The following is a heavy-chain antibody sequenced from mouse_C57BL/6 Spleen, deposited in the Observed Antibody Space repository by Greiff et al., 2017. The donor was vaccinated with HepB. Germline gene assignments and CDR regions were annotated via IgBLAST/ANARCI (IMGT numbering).Heavy chain of an antibody. D-gene: IGHD4-1*01. CDR3: ARNWDCDY. CDR2: IDPSDSYT. V-gene: IGHV1-69*01. J-gene: IGHJ2*01. Sequence: VKLQQPGAELVMPGASVKLSCKASGYTFTSYWMHWVKQRPGQGLEWIGEIDPSDSYTNYNQKFKGKSTLTVDKSSSTAYMQLSSLTSEDSAVYYCARNWDCDYWGQGTTLTVSS. CDR1: GYTFTSYW.